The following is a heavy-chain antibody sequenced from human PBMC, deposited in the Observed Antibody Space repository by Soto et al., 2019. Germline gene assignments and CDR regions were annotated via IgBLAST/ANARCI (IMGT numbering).Heavy chain of an antibody. CDR2: INNSGST. CDR3: ASRYVWGSYRYSFGY. Sequence: LSLTCAVYGGSFSGYYWSWIRQPPGKGLEWIGEINNSGSTNYNPSLKSRVTISVDTSKNQFSLKLSSVTAADTAVYYCASRYVWGSYRYSFGYWGQGTLVTVS. V-gene: IGHV4-34*01. J-gene: IGHJ4*02. CDR1: GGSFSGYY. D-gene: IGHD3-16*02.